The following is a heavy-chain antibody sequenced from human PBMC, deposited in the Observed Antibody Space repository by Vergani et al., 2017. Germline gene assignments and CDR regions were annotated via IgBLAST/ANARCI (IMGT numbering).Heavy chain of an antibody. V-gene: IGHV3-23*01. Sequence: EVQLLESGGDLVQPGGSLRLSCAASGFTFNHYAMNWVRQAPGKGLEWVSGISGSGGSIYYAGSVKGRFTISRDSSKNTLYLQMNSLSAGDTAVYYCAKANPRNSGYDYLYYYHAMDVWGQGPTVTVSS. CDR1: GFTFNHYA. CDR2: ISGSGGSI. CDR3: AKANPRNSGYDYLYYYHAMDV. J-gene: IGHJ6*02. D-gene: IGHD5-12*01.